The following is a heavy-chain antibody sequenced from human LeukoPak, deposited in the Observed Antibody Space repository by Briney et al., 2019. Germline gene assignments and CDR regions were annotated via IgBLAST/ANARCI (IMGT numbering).Heavy chain of an antibody. D-gene: IGHD6-19*01. Sequence: PGGSLRLSCAASGFTFSGYEMNWVRQAPGKGLEWVSSSSGSTIYYADSVKGRFTISRDNAKNSLYLQMNSLRAEDTAIYYCAREDSSGLDYWGQGTLVTVSS. CDR1: GFTFSGYE. CDR3: AREDSSGLDY. J-gene: IGHJ4*02. V-gene: IGHV3-48*03. CDR2: SSSGSTI.